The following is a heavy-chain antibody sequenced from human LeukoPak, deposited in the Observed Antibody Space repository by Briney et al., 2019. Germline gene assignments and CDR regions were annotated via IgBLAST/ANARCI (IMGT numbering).Heavy chain of an antibody. CDR2: ISAYNGNT. J-gene: IGHJ4*02. D-gene: IGHD3-22*01. V-gene: IGHV1-18*01. CDR1: GYTFTSYG. Sequence: EASVKVSCKASGYTFTSYGISWVRQAPGQGLEWMGWISAYNGNTNYAQKLQGRVTMTTDTSTSTAYMELRSLRSDDTAVYYCARDYYDSSRRHFDYWGQGTLVTVSS. CDR3: ARDYYDSSRRHFDY.